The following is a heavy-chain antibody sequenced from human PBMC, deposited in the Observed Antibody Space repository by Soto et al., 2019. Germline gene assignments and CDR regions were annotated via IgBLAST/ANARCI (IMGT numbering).Heavy chain of an antibody. Sequence: QVQLVESGGGVVQPGRSLRLSCAASGFTFSSYGMHWVRQAPGKGLEWVAVIWYDGSNKYYTDSVKGRFTISRDNSKNMLYLQMNSLRAEDTAVYYCARDTDYYPYQPYGMDVWGQGTTVTVSS. D-gene: IGHD3-10*01. CDR1: GFTFSSYG. V-gene: IGHV3-33*01. CDR2: IWYDGSNK. CDR3: ARDTDYYPYQPYGMDV. J-gene: IGHJ6*02.